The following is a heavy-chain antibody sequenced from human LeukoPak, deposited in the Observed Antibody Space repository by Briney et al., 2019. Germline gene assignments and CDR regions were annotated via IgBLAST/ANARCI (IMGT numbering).Heavy chain of an antibody. Sequence: PSETLSLTCTVSGGSISSRSYYWGWIRQPPGKGLEWIGSIYYSGNTYYNPSLKSRVTISVDTSKNQFSLKFSSLTAADTALYYCARGYYDVLTGHPKNFDYWVQGTLVTVSS. J-gene: IGHJ4*02. V-gene: IGHV4-39*01. CDR3: ARGYYDVLTGHPKNFDY. CDR1: GGSISSRSYY. CDR2: IYYSGNT. D-gene: IGHD3-9*01.